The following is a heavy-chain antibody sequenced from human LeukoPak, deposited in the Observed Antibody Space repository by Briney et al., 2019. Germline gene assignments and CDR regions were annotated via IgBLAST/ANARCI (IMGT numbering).Heavy chain of an antibody. D-gene: IGHD5-12*01. J-gene: IGHJ4*02. Sequence: GASVKVSCKASGYSFINNDINWVRQTTGQGLEWMGWMSPNSGNTGYAQKFQGRITMAKNTSISTAYMELSSLRSEDTAVYYCARDQSRGYGFDYWGQGTLVTVSS. CDR2: MSPNSGNT. CDR3: ARDQSRGYGFDY. CDR1: GYSFINND. V-gene: IGHV1-8*01.